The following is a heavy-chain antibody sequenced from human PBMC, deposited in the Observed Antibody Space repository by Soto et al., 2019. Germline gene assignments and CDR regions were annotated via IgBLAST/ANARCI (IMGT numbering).Heavy chain of an antibody. J-gene: IGHJ4*02. V-gene: IGHV3-23*01. CDR3: AKKVNSGPGSQYFDY. D-gene: IGHD3-10*01. Sequence: GGSLRLSCAASGFTFSSYSMSWVRQAPGKGLEWVSGFRTSGDGGTTYYADSVKGRFTVSRDNSKNMLFLQMNSLRAEDTAIYYCAKKVNSGPGSQYFDYWGQGTLVTVSS. CDR1: GFTFSSYS. CDR2: FRTSGDGGTT.